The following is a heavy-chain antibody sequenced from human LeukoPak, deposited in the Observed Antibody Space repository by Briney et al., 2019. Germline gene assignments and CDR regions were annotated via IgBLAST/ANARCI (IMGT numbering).Heavy chain of an antibody. CDR3: ARPIYYYDSSGFFDY. CDR2: IYPGDSDT. D-gene: IGHD3-22*01. J-gene: IGHJ4*02. CDR1: GYSFTSYW. Sequence: GESLKTSCKGSGYSFTSYWIGWVRQMPGKGLEWMGIIYPGDSDTRYSPSFQGQVTISADKSISTAYLQWSSLKASDTAMYYCARPIYYYDSSGFFDYWGQGTLVTVSS. V-gene: IGHV5-51*01.